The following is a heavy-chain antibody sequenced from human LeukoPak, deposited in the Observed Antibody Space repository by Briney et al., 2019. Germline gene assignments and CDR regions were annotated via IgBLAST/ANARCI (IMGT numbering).Heavy chain of an antibody. CDR1: GFTFSSYS. D-gene: IGHD6-13*01. CDR3: ATPGIAAAGTLGGDY. CDR2: ISSSSSYI. Sequence: GGSLRLSCAASGFTFSSYSMNWVRQAPGKGLEWVSSISSSSSYIYYADSVKGRFTISRDNAKYSLYLQMNSLRAEDTAVYYCATPGIAAAGTLGGDYWGQGTLVTVSS. J-gene: IGHJ4*02. V-gene: IGHV3-21*01.